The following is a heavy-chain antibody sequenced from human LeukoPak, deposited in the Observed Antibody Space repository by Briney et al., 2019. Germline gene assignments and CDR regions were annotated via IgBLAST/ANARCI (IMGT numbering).Heavy chain of an antibody. J-gene: IGHJ6*02. V-gene: IGHV5-51*01. CDR2: IYPSDSDT. D-gene: IGHD4-17*01. CDR3: TRKNYGDYGDGMDV. Sequence: GESLKISCKGSGYSFTNYWIGWVRQIPGKGLEWMGIIYPSDSDTRYNPSFKGQVTISADKSISTVYLQWSSLKASDTAMYYCTRKNYGDYGDGMDVWGQGTTVTVSS. CDR1: GYSFTNYW.